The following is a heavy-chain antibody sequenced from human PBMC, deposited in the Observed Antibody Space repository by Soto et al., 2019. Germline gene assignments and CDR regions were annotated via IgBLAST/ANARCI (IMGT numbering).Heavy chain of an antibody. D-gene: IGHD4-17*01. V-gene: IGHV1-18*01. CDR3: ARGSEWGDYEEPLNWFDP. CDR2: ISAYNGNT. J-gene: IGHJ5*02. Sequence: ASVKVSCKASGYTFTSYCISWVLQAPGQGLEWMGWISAYNGNTNYAQKLQGRVTMTTDTSTSTAYMELRSLRSDDTAVYYCARGSEWGDYEEPLNWFDPWGQGTLVTVSS. CDR1: GYTFTSYC.